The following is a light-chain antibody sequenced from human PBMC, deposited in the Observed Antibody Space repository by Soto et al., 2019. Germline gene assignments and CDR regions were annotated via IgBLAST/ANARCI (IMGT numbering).Light chain of an antibody. V-gene: IGKV3-15*01. CDR2: DTS. CDR3: QQYIDWSPGT. CDR1: QSVSSS. Sequence: EIVVTQSPATLSVSPGERGTLSCRASQSVSSSLAWYQQRPCQAPRLLIYDTSTRASGISARFSGSVSGTEFPLTISSLQCEDFAVYSCQQYIDWSPGTFAQGTAVEIK. J-gene: IGKJ1*01.